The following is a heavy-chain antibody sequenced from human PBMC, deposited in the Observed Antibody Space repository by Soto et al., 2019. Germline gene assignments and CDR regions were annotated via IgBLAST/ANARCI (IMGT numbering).Heavy chain of an antibody. CDR3: ARERVGATAFDI. CDR1: GFTFSSYA. V-gene: IGHV3-30-3*01. CDR2: ISYDGSNK. Sequence: GSLRLSCXASGFTFSSYAMHWVRQAPGKGLEWVAVISYDGSNKYYADSVKGRFTISRDNSKNTLYLQMNSLRAEDTAVYYCARERVGATAFDIWGQGTMVTVSS. J-gene: IGHJ3*02. D-gene: IGHD1-26*01.